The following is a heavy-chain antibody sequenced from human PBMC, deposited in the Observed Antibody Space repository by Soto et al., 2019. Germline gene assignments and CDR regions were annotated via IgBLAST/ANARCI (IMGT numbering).Heavy chain of an antibody. V-gene: IGHV4-39*01. J-gene: IGHJ4*02. CDR2: IYYSGST. D-gene: IGHD6-19*01. CDR3: ARLSGGIAVAGTTINYFDY. Sequence: SETLSLTCAVYGDSINSDKYYWGWIRQPPGKGLEWIGSIYYSGSTYYNPSLKSRVTISVDTSKNQFSLKLSSVTAADTAVYYCARLSGGIAVAGTTINYFDYWGQGTLVTVSS. CDR1: GDSINSDKYY.